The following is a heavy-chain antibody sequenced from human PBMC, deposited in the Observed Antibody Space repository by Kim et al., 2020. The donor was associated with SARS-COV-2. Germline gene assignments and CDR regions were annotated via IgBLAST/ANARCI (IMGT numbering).Heavy chain of an antibody. CDR3: AADRELLWFGELLGYGMDV. D-gene: IGHD3-10*01. CDR2: IVVGSGNT. J-gene: IGHJ6*02. Sequence: SVKVSCKASGFTFTSSAVQWVRQARGQRLEWIGWIVVGSGNTNYAQKFQERVTITRDMSTSTAYMELSSLRSEDTAVYYCAADRELLWFGELLGYGMDVWGQGTTVTVSS. V-gene: IGHV1-58*01. CDR1: GFTFTSSA.